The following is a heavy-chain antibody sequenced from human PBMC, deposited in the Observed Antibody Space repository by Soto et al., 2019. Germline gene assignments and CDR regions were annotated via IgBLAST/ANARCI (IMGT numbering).Heavy chain of an antibody. CDR2: IYYSGST. Sequence: SETMSLTCTVSGESISSYYWSWIRKPPGKGLEWIGYIYYSGSTNYNPSLKSRVTISVDTSKNQFSLKLSSVTAADTAVYYCARVSLAMVRGVIPHPSFDYWGQGTLVTVSS. CDR1: GESISSYY. V-gene: IGHV4-59*01. D-gene: IGHD3-10*01. J-gene: IGHJ4*02. CDR3: ARVSLAMVRGVIPHPSFDY.